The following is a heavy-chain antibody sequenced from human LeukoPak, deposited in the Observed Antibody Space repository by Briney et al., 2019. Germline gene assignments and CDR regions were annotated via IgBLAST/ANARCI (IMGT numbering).Heavy chain of an antibody. V-gene: IGHV3-9*01. CDR1: GFSFDDYA. CDR2: ISWNSGNI. J-gene: IGHJ5*02. D-gene: IGHD3-3*01. CDR3: AKASVRFLELGWFDP. Sequence: GRSPRLSCAASGFSFDDYAMHWVRQAPGKGLEWVSGISWNSGNIGYADSVKGRFTISRDNAKNSLYLQMNSLRAEDTALYYCAKASVRFLELGWFDPWGQGTLVTVSS.